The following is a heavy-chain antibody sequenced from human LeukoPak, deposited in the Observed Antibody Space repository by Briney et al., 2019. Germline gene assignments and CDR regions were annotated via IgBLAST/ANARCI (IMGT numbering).Heavy chain of an antibody. CDR3: ARGEVTAIRYYYYYYMDV. Sequence: ASVKVSCKASGYTFTGYYMHWVRQAPGQGLEWMGWINPNSGGTNYAQKFQGRVTMTRDTSISTAYMELSRLRSDDTAVYYCARGEVTAIRYYYYYYMDVWGEGTTVTVSS. CDR1: GYTFTGYY. J-gene: IGHJ6*03. CDR2: INPNSGGT. D-gene: IGHD2-21*02. V-gene: IGHV1-2*02.